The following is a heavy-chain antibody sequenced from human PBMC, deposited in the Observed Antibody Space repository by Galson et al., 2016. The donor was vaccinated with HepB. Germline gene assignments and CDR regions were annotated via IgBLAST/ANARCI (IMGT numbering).Heavy chain of an antibody. CDR1: GFSFSDYG. CDR2: IGGSGGGT. Sequence: SLRLSCAASGFSFSDYGMTWVRQAPGKGLEWVSGIGGSGGGTFYADPVKGRFTISRDNSRNTLYLHMNTLRAEDTALYYCAKSGPCTGGVCRLYYYYALDVWGKGTPVTVSS. CDR3: AKSGPCTGGVCRLYYYYALDV. D-gene: IGHD2-8*02. V-gene: IGHV3-23*01. J-gene: IGHJ6*04.